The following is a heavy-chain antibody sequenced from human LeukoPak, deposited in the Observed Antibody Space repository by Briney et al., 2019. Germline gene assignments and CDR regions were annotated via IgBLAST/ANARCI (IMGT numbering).Heavy chain of an antibody. CDR3: ARDSVSGSYYEGGRNWFDP. Sequence: PSETLSLTCTVSGGSISSTSYYWGWIRQPPGKGLEWIGSISYSGTTYYNPSLKSRVTISVDTSKNQFSLKLNSVTPEDTAVYYCARDSVSGSYYEGGRNWFDPWGQGTLVTVSS. D-gene: IGHD1-26*01. J-gene: IGHJ5*02. CDR1: GGSISSTSYY. V-gene: IGHV4-39*07. CDR2: ISYSGTT.